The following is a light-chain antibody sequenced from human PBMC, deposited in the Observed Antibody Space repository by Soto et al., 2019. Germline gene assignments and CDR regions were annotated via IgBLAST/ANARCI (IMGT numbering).Light chain of an antibody. V-gene: IGLV2-11*01. CDR3: SAHAGSYTVL. CDR1: SSDVGSYNY. J-gene: IGLJ2*01. CDR2: DVS. Sequence: QSALPQPRSVSGYPGQSVTISCTGTSSDVGSYNYVSWYQHHPGKAPKVIIYDVSKRPSGVPDRLSGSKSGNTASLTISGLQAEDEADYYCSAHAGSYTVLFGGGTKVTVL.